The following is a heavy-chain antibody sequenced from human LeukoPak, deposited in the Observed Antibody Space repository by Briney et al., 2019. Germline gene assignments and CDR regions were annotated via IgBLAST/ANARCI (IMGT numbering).Heavy chain of an antibody. D-gene: IGHD1-26*01. CDR2: IYPGDSDT. V-gene: IGHV5-51*01. CDR1: GSIFTTYW. CDR3: ARRRGSYDDAFDI. J-gene: IGHJ3*02. Sequence: GESLKISCQGSGSIFTTYWIGWVRQLPGKGLEWMEIIYPGDSDTRYSPSFQGQVTMSVDRSISTAYLQWSSLKASDTAIYYCARRRGSYDDAFDIWGQGTMVTVSS.